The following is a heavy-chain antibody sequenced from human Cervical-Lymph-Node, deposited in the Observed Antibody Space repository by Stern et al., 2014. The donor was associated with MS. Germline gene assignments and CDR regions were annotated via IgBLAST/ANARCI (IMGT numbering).Heavy chain of an antibody. Sequence: VQLVESGGGVVQPGRSLRLSCATSGFTFSTYVMHWVRQAPGKGLEWVAGMSFDGSKYYADSVKDRFAISRDNSKGTQFLQMDSLKPEDTAVYYCAREDYSSGRAPSFSGWGQGTLVTVSS. CDR1: GFTFSTYV. CDR3: AREDYSSGRAPSFSG. D-gene: IGHD6-19*01. V-gene: IGHV3-30*03. CDR2: MSFDGSK. J-gene: IGHJ4*02.